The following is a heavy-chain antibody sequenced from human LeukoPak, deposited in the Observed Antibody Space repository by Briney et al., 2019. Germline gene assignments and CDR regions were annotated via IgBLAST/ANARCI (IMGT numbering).Heavy chain of an antibody. V-gene: IGHV4-61*02. D-gene: IGHD6-13*01. J-gene: IGHJ4*02. CDR2: IYTSGST. CDR1: GGSISSGSYY. Sequence: SETLSLTCTVSGGSISSGSYYWSWIRPPAGKGLEWIGRIYTSGSTNYNPSLKSRVTISVDTSKNQFSLKLSSVTAADTAVYYCARDRIAAAGNFDYWGQGTLVTVSS. CDR3: ARDRIAAAGNFDY.